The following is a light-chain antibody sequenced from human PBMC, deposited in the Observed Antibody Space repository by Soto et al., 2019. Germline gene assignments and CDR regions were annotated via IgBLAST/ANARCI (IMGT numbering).Light chain of an antibody. V-gene: IGKV3-15*01. CDR2: GAF. J-gene: IGKJ1*01. Sequence: EIVMTQSPVTLSVSPGERATLSCRASQSVRSNLAWYQQKPGQAHSLLIYGAFTSATGIQTRFSGNGSGTGFTLTISSLQSEDFALYDCQQYNDWPLTFGHGTKV. CDR3: QQYNDWPLT. CDR1: QSVRSN.